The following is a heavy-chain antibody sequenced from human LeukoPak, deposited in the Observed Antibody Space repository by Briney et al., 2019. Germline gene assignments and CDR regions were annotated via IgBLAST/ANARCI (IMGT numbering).Heavy chain of an antibody. CDR3: AGPENYGDDY. J-gene: IGHJ4*02. CDR2: IKQDGSEK. CDR1: GFTFSNNW. V-gene: IGHV3-7*01. D-gene: IGHD4-17*01. Sequence: GGSLRLSCAASGFTFSNNWMNWVRQAPGKGLDWVANIKQDGSEKYYVDSVKGRFTISRDNSKNTLYLQMNSLRAEDTAVYYCAGPENYGDDYWGQGTLVTVSS.